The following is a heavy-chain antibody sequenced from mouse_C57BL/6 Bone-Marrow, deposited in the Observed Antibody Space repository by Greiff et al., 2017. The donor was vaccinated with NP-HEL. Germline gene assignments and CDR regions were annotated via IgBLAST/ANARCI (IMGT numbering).Heavy chain of an antibody. V-gene: IGHV1-54*01. CDR3: ARGGIYYDYAWFAY. Sequence: VQLQQSGAELVRPGTSVKVSCKASGYAFTNYLIEWVKQRPGQGLEWIGVINPGSGGTNYNEKFKGKATLTADKPSSTAYMQLSSLTSEDSAVXFCARGGIYYDYAWFAYWGQGTLVTVSA. J-gene: IGHJ3*01. CDR1: GYAFTNYL. CDR2: INPGSGGT. D-gene: IGHD2-4*01.